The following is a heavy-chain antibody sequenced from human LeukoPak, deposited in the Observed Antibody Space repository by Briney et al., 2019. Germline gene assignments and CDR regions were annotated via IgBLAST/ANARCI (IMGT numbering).Heavy chain of an antibody. Sequence: SETLSLTCTVSGGSISSYYWSWIRQPAGKGLEWIGRIYTSGSTNYNPSLKSRVTMSVDTSKNQFSLKLSSVTAADTAVYYCARDPLGYCSGGSCYSPKDRYFDLRGRGTLVTVSS. V-gene: IGHV4-4*07. CDR2: IYTSGST. J-gene: IGHJ2*01. CDR3: ARDPLGYCSGGSCYSPKDRYFDL. D-gene: IGHD2-15*01. CDR1: GGSISSYY.